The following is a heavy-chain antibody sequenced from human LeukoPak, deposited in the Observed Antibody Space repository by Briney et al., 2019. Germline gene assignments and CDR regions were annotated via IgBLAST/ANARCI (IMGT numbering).Heavy chain of an antibody. V-gene: IGHV3-23*01. J-gene: IGHJ4*02. CDR2: ISGSGGST. D-gene: IGHD1-26*01. CDR1: GFSFSSDG. CDR3: AKSGGSYSHYFDY. Sequence: GGSLRLSCSASGFSFSSDGMSWVRQAPGKGLEWVSAISGSGGSTYYADSVKGRFTISRDNSKNTLYLQMNSLRAEDTAVYYCAKSGGSYSHYFDYWGQGTLVTVSS.